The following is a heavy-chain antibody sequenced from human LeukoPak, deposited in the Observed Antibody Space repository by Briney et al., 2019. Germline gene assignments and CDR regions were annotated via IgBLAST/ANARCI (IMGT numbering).Heavy chain of an antibody. D-gene: IGHD5-18*01. CDR2: INPTGSSK. Sequence: ASVKVSCKASGYTFTSYYIHWVRQAPGQGLEWMGVINPTGSSKTYAQRFLGKFTTTSDTSTSTVYMDLSSLRSEDTAVYYCARGRSYGSFQHWGQGTLVTVSS. CDR1: GYTFTSYY. CDR3: ARGRSYGSFQH. J-gene: IGHJ1*01. V-gene: IGHV1-46*01.